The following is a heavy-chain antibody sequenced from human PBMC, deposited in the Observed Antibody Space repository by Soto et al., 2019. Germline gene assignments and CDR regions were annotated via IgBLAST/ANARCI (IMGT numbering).Heavy chain of an antibody. CDR1: GGSFSGYY. CDR3: ARESHDILTGPPWVWYFDL. CDR2: INDRGSI. D-gene: IGHD3-9*01. Sequence: QVQLQQWGAGPLRPLETLSLTGGVSGGSFSGYYWAWIRQSPGKGLEWIGEINDRGSINYNPSLKSRVSISVDTSKNHYSLNLRSVTAAATAVYYCARESHDILTGPPWVWYFDLWGRGTLVTVSS. J-gene: IGHJ2*01. V-gene: IGHV4-34*01.